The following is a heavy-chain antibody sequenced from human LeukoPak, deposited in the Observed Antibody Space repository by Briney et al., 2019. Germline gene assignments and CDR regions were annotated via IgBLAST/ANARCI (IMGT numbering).Heavy chain of an antibody. J-gene: IGHJ4*02. CDR2: ITGSGAHT. V-gene: IGHV3-23*01. Sequence: GGTLRLSCAASGFSITIYAMTWVRRAPGKGLEWVSSITGSGAHTSYADSVKGRCTISRDNSRNTLYLQMNSLRAEDTAIYYCAKDPNGDYVGAFDYWGPGTLVTVSS. CDR1: GFSITIYA. CDR3: AKDPNGDYVGAFDY. D-gene: IGHD4-17*01.